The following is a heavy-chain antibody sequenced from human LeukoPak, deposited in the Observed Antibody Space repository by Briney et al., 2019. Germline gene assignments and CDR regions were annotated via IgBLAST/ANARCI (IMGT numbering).Heavy chain of an antibody. CDR3: ARVRRWPEEYYFDY. J-gene: IGHJ4*02. V-gene: IGHV1-8*03. Sequence: AASVKVSCKASGYTFTGYYMHWVRQAPGQGLEWMGWMNPNSGNTGYAQKFQGRVTITRNTSISTAYMELSSLRSEDTAVYYCARVRRWPEEYYFDYWGQGTLVTVSS. D-gene: IGHD3-10*01. CDR2: MNPNSGNT. CDR1: GYTFTGYY.